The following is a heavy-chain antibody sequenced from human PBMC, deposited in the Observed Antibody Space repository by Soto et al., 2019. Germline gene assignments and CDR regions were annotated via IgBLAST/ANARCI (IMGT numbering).Heavy chain of an antibody. CDR1: DFTFSTSW. D-gene: IGHD3-10*01. V-gene: IGHV3-15*07. CDR3: VYYSGGG. J-gene: IGHJ6*02. CDR2: IRNKADGGTA. Sequence: GGSLRLSCAASDFTFSTSWMNWVRQAPGKGLEWVGRIRNKADGGTADYAAPVKGRFTLSRDDSKNTLYLEMNSLKAEDTAVYYCVYYSGGGWGQGTTVTVSS.